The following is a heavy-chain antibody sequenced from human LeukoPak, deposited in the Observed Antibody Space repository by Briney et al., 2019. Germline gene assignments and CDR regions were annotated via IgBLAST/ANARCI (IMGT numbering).Heavy chain of an antibody. D-gene: IGHD1-14*01. V-gene: IGHV4-59*01. CDR2: SGSI. Sequence: SGSINYNPSLKSRVTISVDTSQNQFSLNLTSVTAADTVVYYCARWTTGTFDIWGQGTMVTVSS. CDR3: ARWTTGTFDI. J-gene: IGHJ3*02.